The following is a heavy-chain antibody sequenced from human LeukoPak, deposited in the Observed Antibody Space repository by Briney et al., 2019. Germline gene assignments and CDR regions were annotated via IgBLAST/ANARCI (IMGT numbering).Heavy chain of an antibody. J-gene: IGHJ4*02. V-gene: IGHV1-69*13. CDR1: GGTFSSYA. CDR2: IIPIFGTA. Sequence: GASVKVSCKASGGTFSSYAISWVRQAPGQGLEWMGGIIPIFGTANYAQKFQGRVTITADESTSTAYMELSSLRSEDTAVYYCARRRDGYNYHYFDYWGQGTLVTVSS. CDR3: ARRRDGYNYHYFDY. D-gene: IGHD5-24*01.